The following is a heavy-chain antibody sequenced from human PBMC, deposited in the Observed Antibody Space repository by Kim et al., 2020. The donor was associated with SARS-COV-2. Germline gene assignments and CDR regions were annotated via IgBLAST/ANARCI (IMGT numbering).Heavy chain of an antibody. Sequence: KNHADSVKVRFNLSRDTSTNTLYLRMHSLRAEDTAVYYCARSIAVAGTIHYWGQGTLVTVSS. D-gene: IGHD6-19*01. J-gene: IGHJ4*02. CDR3: ARSIAVAGTIHY. V-gene: IGHV3-30*01. CDR2: K.